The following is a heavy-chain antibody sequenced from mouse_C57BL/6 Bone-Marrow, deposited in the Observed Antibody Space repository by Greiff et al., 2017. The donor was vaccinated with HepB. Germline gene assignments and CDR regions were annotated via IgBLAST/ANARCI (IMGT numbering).Heavy chain of an antibody. CDR2: IYPRSGNT. J-gene: IGHJ3*01. Sequence: QVHVKQSGAELARPGASVKLSCKASGYTFTSYGISWVKQRTGQGLEWIGEIYPRSGNTYYNEKFKGKATLTADKSSSTAYMELRSLTSEDSAVYFCARGGAYWGQGTLVTVSA. V-gene: IGHV1-81*01. CDR3: ARGGAY. CDR1: GYTFTSYG.